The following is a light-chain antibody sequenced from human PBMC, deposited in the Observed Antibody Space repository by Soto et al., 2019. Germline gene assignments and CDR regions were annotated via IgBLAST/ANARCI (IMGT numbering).Light chain of an antibody. CDR2: VAS. Sequence: DIQMTQSPSTLSASVGDRVTITCRPSQSVSTYLNWYQHKPAKAPKVLIFVASTLQSGVPSRFSGSGSGTDFTLTISSLQPEDFATYYCQQLKSYTEWTFGQGTKVDIK. CDR3: QQLKSYTEWT. CDR1: QSVSTY. V-gene: IGKV1-39*01. J-gene: IGKJ1*01.